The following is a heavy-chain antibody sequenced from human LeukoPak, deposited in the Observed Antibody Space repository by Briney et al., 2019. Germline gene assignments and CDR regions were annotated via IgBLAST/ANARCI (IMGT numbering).Heavy chain of an antibody. CDR1: GFTFSSYA. CDR2: ISGSGGGT. V-gene: IGHV3-23*01. D-gene: IGHD2-15*01. Sequence: GGSLRLSCAASGFTFSSYAMSWVRQAPGKGLEWVSAISGSGGGTYYADSVKGRFTISRDNSKNTLYLRMNSLRAEDTAIYYCCGVAGSPMTPYYFDYWGQGTLVTVSS. CDR3: CGVAGSPMTPYYFDY. J-gene: IGHJ4*02.